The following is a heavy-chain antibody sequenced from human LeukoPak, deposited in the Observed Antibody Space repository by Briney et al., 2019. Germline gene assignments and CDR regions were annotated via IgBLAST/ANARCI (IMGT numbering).Heavy chain of an antibody. CDR2: INHSGST. V-gene: IGHV4-34*01. Sequence: SETLSLTCAVYGGSFSGYYWSWIRQPPGKGLEWIGEINHSGSTSYNPSLKSRVTISVDTSKNQFSLKLSSVTAADTAVYYCARRFMTTVTTLFGAFDIWGQGTMVTVSS. CDR1: GGSFSGYY. J-gene: IGHJ3*02. CDR3: ARRFMTTVTTLFGAFDI. D-gene: IGHD4-17*01.